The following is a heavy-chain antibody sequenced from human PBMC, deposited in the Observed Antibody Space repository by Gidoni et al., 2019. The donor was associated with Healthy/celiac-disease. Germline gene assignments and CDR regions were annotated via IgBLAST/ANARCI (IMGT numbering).Heavy chain of an antibody. CDR2: IKSKTDGETT. V-gene: IGHV3-15*01. J-gene: IGHJ4*02. D-gene: IGHD3-16*01. CDR1: GSTFSNAW. Sequence: EVQLVESGGGLVQPGGSLRFSCAASGSTFSNAWLRWVRQAPGKGLEWVGRIKSKTDGETTDYAAPVKGRFTISRDDSKNTLYLQMNSQKTEDTAVYYCTTGAGLGRSYDYVSVDYWGQGTLVTVSS. CDR3: TTGAGLGRSYDYVSVDY.